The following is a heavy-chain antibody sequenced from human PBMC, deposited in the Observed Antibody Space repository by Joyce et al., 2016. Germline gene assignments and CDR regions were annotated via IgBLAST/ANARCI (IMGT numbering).Heavy chain of an antibody. Sequence: VQVVESGGDLIQPGGSLRLSCAVSGFTVSSDFMIWVRQAPGKGREWVSTIYSGTDSTHYAASVEGRFTISRDNSKNTLSLQMNTLRGEDTARYYCATRGAWGKGTTVTVSS. CDR3: ATRGA. V-gene: IGHV3-53*01. CDR2: IYSGTDST. J-gene: IGHJ6*04. CDR1: GFTVSSDF.